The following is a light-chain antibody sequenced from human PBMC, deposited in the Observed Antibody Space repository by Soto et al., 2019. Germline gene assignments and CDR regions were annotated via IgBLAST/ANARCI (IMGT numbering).Light chain of an antibody. CDR1: QSISSW. CDR3: QQYNSYWWT. Sequence: DIQMTQSPSTLSASVGDRVTITCRASQSISSWLAWYQQKPGKAPKLLIYYASSLESGVPSRFSGSGSGTEFTLTISSLQPDDFATYYCQQYNSYWWTLGQGTKVEIK. CDR2: YAS. J-gene: IGKJ1*01. V-gene: IGKV1-5*01.